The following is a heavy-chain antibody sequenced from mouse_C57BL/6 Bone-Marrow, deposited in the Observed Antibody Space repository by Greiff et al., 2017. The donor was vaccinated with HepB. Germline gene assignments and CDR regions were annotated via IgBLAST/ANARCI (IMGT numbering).Heavy chain of an antibody. CDR1: GYTFTSYW. D-gene: IGHD2-5*01. V-gene: IGHV1-55*01. CDR2: IYPGSGST. Sequence: QVQLQQPGAELVKPGASVKMSCKASGYTFTSYWITWVKQRPGQGLEWIGDIYPGSGSTNYNEKFKSKATLTVDTSSSTACMQLSSLTSEDSAVYYCARPYYSNYDAMDYWGQGTSVTVSS. CDR3: ARPYYSNYDAMDY. J-gene: IGHJ4*01.